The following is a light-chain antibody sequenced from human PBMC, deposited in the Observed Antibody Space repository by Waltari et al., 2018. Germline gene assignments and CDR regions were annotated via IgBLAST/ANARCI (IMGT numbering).Light chain of an antibody. CDR1: NLGIKS. V-gene: IGLV3-21*04. J-gene: IGLJ3*02. CDR2: YDS. Sequence: YLLTQPPSVSVDPGKTARLTFGGDNLGIKSVNWYQQKPGQAPVLVMFYDSDRPSEIPERFSGSNSGNTATLTSSWVEAGDEADYHCQVWDDVTDSGVFGGGTKLTVL. CDR3: QVWDDVTDSGV.